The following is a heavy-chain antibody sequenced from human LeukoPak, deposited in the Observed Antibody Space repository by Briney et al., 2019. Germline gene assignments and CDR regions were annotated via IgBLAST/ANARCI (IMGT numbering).Heavy chain of an antibody. CDR2: IGTAGDT. CDR1: GFTFSSYA. J-gene: IGHJ4*02. D-gene: IGHD6-13*01. CDR3: ARGTRSWYGVGDYFDY. Sequence: GGSLRLSCAASGFTFSSYAMSWVRQAPGKGLEWVSAIGTAGDTYYPGSVKGRFTISRENAKNSLYLQMNSLRAGDTAVYYCARGTRSWYGVGDYFDYWGQGTLVTVSS. V-gene: IGHV3-13*01.